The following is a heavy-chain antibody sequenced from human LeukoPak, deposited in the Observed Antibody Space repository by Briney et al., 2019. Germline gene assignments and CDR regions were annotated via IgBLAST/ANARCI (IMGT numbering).Heavy chain of an antibody. Sequence: GGSLRLSCAAAGFTFSSYGVHWVRQAPGKGLEWVAVISYDGSNKYYADSVKGRFTISRDNSKNTLYLQMNSLRAEDTAVYYCAKGVRGIAAADDAFDIWGQGTMVTVSS. CDR3: AKGVRGIAAADDAFDI. CDR2: ISYDGSNK. J-gene: IGHJ3*02. CDR1: GFTFSSYG. V-gene: IGHV3-30*18. D-gene: IGHD6-13*01.